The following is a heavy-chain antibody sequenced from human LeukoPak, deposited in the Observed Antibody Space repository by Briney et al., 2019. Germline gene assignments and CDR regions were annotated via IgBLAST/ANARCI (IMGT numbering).Heavy chain of an antibody. J-gene: IGHJ5*02. V-gene: IGHV4-59*01. CDR3: SRGYYESFAT. D-gene: IGHD1-26*01. Sequence: SETLSLTCSVSGASLSGYYWDWLRQSPGKGLEWIGYISDTGKNDAHPSLKSRVSISLDMSKKQFSLRLRSVTAADSAVYYCSRGYYESFATWGPGIVVTVSS. CDR1: GASLSGYY. CDR2: ISDTGKN.